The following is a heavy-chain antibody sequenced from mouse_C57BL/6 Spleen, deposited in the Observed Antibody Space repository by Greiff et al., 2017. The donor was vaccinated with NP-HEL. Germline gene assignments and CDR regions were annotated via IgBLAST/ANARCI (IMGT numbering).Heavy chain of an antibody. CDR1: GFNIKDYY. Sequence: EVQLQQSGAELVRPGASVKLSCTASGFNIKDYYMHWVKQRPEQGLEWIGRIDPEDGDTEYAPKFQGKATMTADTSSNTAYLQLSSLTSEDTAVYYCTTEAQAHYYAMDYWGQGTSVTVSS. CDR3: TTEAQAHYYAMDY. V-gene: IGHV14-1*01. CDR2: IDPEDGDT. D-gene: IGHD3-2*02. J-gene: IGHJ4*01.